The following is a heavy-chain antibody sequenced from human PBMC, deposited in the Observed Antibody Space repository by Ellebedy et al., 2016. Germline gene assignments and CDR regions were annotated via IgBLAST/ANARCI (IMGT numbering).Heavy chain of an antibody. CDR3: ARGYTQRYWYFDL. CDR1: GGSISSSSYY. Sequence: SETLSLXXTVSGGSISSSSYYWGWIRQPPGKGLEWIGSIYYSGSTYYNPSLKSRVTISVDTSKQQFSLKLTSLTAADTAVYYCARGYTQRYWYFDLWGRGTLVTVSS. D-gene: IGHD3-16*02. J-gene: IGHJ2*01. CDR2: IYYSGST. V-gene: IGHV4-39*01.